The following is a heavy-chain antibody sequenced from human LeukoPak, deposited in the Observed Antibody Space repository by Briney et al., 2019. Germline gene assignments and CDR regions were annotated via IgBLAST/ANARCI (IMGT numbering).Heavy chain of an antibody. V-gene: IGHV4-4*07. CDR2: IYISGTP. CDR1: GGSINFYY. J-gene: IGHJ4*02. D-gene: IGHD3-22*01. Sequence: SETLSLTCTVSGGSINFYYWSWTRQPAGKGLEWIGRIYISGTPDYNPSLKSRVTMSVDTSKGQFSLKLSSVTAADTAVYYCARSPYYYGSSDYYLAYWGQGTLVTVSS. CDR3: ARSPYYYGSSDYYLAY.